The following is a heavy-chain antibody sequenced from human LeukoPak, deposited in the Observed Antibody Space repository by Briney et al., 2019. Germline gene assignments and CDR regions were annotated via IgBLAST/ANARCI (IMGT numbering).Heavy chain of an antibody. CDR2: IIPIFGTA. D-gene: IGHD3-10*01. J-gene: IGHJ4*02. V-gene: IGHV1-69*13. CDR1: GGTLSSYA. Sequence: SVKVSCKASGGTLSSYAFSWVRQAPGQGLEWMGGIIPIFGTANYAQKFQGRVTITADESTSTAYMELSSLRSEDTAVYYCARDLGTYKSYASIFFDYWGQGALVTVSS. CDR3: ARDLGTYKSYASIFFDY.